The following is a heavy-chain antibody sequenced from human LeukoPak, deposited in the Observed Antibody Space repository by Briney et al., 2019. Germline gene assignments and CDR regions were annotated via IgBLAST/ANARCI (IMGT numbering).Heavy chain of an antibody. CDR1: GFTFSSYE. CDR3: ARVLSLFYFDY. J-gene: IGHJ4*02. CDR2: ISSSGSTI. D-gene: IGHD2-21*01. Sequence: PGGSLRLSCAAFGFTFSSYEMNWVRQAPGKGLEWVSYISSSGSTIYYADSVKGRFTISRDNAKNSLYLQMNSLRAEDTAVYYCARVLSLFYFDYWGQGTLVTVSS. V-gene: IGHV3-48*03.